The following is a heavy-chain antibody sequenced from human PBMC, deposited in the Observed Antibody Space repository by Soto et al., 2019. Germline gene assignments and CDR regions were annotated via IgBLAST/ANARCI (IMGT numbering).Heavy chain of an antibody. D-gene: IGHD3-22*01. CDR3: ARDQNFFDSSGYYDH. Sequence: QIQLVQSAAEVKKPGASMKVSCKTSGYTFVSYGISWVRQAPGQGLEWMGWISPYNGNTNFAQRFRGRVTLTTDTSTDIVYMDLGSLKSDDTAVYYCARDQNFFDSSGYYDHWGQGTLITVSS. V-gene: IGHV1-18*04. CDR1: GYTFVSYG. CDR2: ISPYNGNT. J-gene: IGHJ5*02.